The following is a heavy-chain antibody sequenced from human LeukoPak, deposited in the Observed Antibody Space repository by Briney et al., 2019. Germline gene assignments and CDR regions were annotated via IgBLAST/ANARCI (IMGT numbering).Heavy chain of an antibody. D-gene: IGHD1-26*01. CDR1: GGSISSYY. Sequence: SETLSLTCTVSGGSISSYYWSWIRQPPGKGLEWIGYIYYSGSTNYNPSLKSRVTILRDTSKNQFSLKVTSVTAADTAVYYCAREEGGTFSIDYWGQGTLVTVSS. V-gene: IGHV4-59*12. CDR3: AREEGGTFSIDY. J-gene: IGHJ4*02. CDR2: IYYSGST.